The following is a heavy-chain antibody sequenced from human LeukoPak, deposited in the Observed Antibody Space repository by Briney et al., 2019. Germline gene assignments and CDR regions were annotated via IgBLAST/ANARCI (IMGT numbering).Heavy chain of an antibody. V-gene: IGHV1-58*02. Sequence: ASVKVSCKASGFTFTSSAMQWVRQARGQRLEWIGWIVVGSGNTNYAQKFQERVTITRDMSTSTAYMELSSLRSEDTAVYYCATDLMGIAAAVFAFDIWGQGTMVTVSS. J-gene: IGHJ3*02. CDR1: GFTFTSSA. D-gene: IGHD6-13*01. CDR2: IVVGSGNT. CDR3: ATDLMGIAAAVFAFDI.